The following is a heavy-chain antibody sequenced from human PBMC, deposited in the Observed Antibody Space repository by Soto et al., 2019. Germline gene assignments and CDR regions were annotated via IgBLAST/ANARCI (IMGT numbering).Heavy chain of an antibody. D-gene: IGHD4-17*01. CDR2: IETSGDT. V-gene: IGHV3-13*01. CDR3: ARLDYGDYARVPQG. J-gene: IGHJ4*02. Sequence: GGSLRLSCAASGFNFGNYDMHWVRQATGKGPEWVSAIETSGDTHYPGSVKGRFTSSREKAKNSMYLQLNNLRAEDTAVYYCARLDYGDYARVPQGWGQGTLVTVSS. CDR1: GFNFGNYD.